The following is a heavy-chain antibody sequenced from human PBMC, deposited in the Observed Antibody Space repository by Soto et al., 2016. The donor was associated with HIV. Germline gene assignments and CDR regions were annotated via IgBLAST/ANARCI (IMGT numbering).Heavy chain of an antibody. V-gene: IGHV3-20*04. CDR2: VDWDGGTI. CDR3: ARHYGSGFLGAYDM. J-gene: IGHJ3*02. CDR1: GFVLDDFG. Sequence: DVHMVESGGDVVRPGGPVRLSCVVSGFVLDDFGMSWVRQVPGKGLEWVSGVDWDGGTIDYADSVKGRFSISRENAKKSMYLQMKSLRGEDTALYYCARHYGSGFLGAYDMWGQGTMVTVSS. D-gene: IGHD3-10*01.